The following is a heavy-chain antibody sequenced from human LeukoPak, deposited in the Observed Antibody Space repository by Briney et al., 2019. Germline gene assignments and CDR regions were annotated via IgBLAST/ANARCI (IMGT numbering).Heavy chain of an antibody. CDR2: FCTTGST. D-gene: IGHD1-26*01. V-gene: IGHV4-4*07. CDR3: ARAPYSGSYYAYYFDY. CDR1: GGAISRWC. Sequence: PSETLSLTCTVSGGAISRWCWSWLRQPAGKGLEWIGRFCTTGSTNYSPSLKSRVTISVDTSKNQFSLKLSSVTAADTAVYYCARAPYSGSYYAYYFDYWGQGTLVTVSS. J-gene: IGHJ4*02.